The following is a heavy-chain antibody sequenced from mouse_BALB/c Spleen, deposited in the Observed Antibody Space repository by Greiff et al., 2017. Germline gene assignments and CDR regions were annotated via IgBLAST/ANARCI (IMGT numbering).Heavy chain of an antibody. CDR2: IDPENGDT. CDR1: GFNIKDYY. V-gene: IGHV14-4*02. Sequence: EVKLVESGAELVRSGASVKLSCTASGFNIKDYYMHWVKQRPEQGLEWIGWIDPENGDTEYAPKFQGKATMTADTSSNTAYLQLSSLTSEDTAVYYCNALYGNLYYFDDWGQGTTLTVSS. J-gene: IGHJ2*01. D-gene: IGHD2-1*01. CDR3: NALYGNLYYFDD.